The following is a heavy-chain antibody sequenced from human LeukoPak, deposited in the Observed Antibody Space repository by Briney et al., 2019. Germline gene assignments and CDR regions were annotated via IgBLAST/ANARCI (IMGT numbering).Heavy chain of an antibody. CDR3: AATPGTYSSGWFDY. CDR1: GGSISSYY. D-gene: IGHD6-19*01. V-gene: IGHV4-59*01. Sequence: SETLSLTCTVSGGSISSYYWNWIRPPPGKGLEWIGYIYYTGSTSDNPSLKSRVTISVDTSKNQFSLKLSSVTAADTAVYYCAATPGTYSSGWFDYWGQGTLVTVSS. J-gene: IGHJ5*01. CDR2: IYYTGST.